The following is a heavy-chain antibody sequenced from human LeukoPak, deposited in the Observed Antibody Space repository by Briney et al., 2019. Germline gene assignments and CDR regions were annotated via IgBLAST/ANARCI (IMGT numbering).Heavy chain of an antibody. J-gene: IGHJ5*02. CDR1: GFTFSDYY. V-gene: IGHV3-11*06. CDR3: ARDQTTVTTNWFDP. CDR2: ISSSSSYT. D-gene: IGHD4-17*01. Sequence: GGSLRLSCAASGFTFSDYYMRWIRQAPGKGLEWVSYISSSSSYTNYADSVKGRFTISRDNAKNSLYLQMNGLRAEDTAVYYCARDQTTVTTNWFDPWGQGTLVIVSS.